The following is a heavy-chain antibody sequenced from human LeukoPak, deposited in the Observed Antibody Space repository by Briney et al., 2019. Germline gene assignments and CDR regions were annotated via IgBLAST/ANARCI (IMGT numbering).Heavy chain of an antibody. CDR1: GGSFSGYY. D-gene: IGHD3-9*01. J-gene: IGHJ4*02. CDR3: AREGGLRYFDWLFDYFDY. V-gene: IGHV4-34*01. CDR2: INYSRST. Sequence: SETLSLTCAVYGGSFSGYYWSWIRQPPGKGLEWIGEINYSRSTNYNPSLKSRVTISVDTSKNQFSLKLSSVTAADTAVYYCAREGGLRYFDWLFDYFDYWGQGTLVTVSS.